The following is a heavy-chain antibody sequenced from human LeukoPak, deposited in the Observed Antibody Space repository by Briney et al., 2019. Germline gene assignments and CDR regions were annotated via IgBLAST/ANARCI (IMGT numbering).Heavy chain of an antibody. V-gene: IGHV3-21*01. CDR2: ISSSSYI. Sequence: GGSLRLSCAASGFTFSSYSMNWVRQAPGKGLEWVSSISSSSYIYYADSVKGRFTISRDNAKNSLYLQMNSLRAEDTAVYYCARVRPSTGPYYYMDVWGKGTTVTVSS. CDR1: GFTFSSYS. D-gene: IGHD2-8*02. CDR3: ARVRPSTGPYYYMDV. J-gene: IGHJ6*03.